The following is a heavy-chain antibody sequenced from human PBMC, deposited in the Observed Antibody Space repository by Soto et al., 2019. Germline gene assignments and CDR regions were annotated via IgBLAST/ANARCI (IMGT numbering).Heavy chain of an antibody. V-gene: IGHV1-69*12. D-gene: IGHD5-12*01. CDR1: GGTFSSYA. Sequence: QVQLVQSGAAVKKPGSSVKVSCKASGGTFSSYAISWVRQAPGQGLEWMGGIIPIFGTANYAQKFQGRVTITADESTSKXXMPRSNLRSEDKAVYYCARLPPPGYAPQGDWYFDPWGRGTLVTLSS. CDR2: IIPIFGTA. CDR3: ARLPPPGYAPQGDWYFDP. J-gene: IGHJ2*01.